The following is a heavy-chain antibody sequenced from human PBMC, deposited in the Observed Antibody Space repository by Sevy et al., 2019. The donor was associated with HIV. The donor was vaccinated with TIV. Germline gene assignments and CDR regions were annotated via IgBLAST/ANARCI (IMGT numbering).Heavy chain of an antibody. D-gene: IGHD2-2*02. V-gene: IGHV3-7*03. CDR2: IKQDGSGK. CDR1: GFTFSSYW. CDR3: ARVGLLGYCSSTSCYSAFDI. Sequence: GGSLRLSCAASGFTFSSYWMSWVRQAPGKGLEWVANIKQDGSGKYYVDSVKGRFTISRDNAKNSLYLQMNSLRAEDTAVYYCARVGLLGYCSSTSCYSAFDIWGQRTMVTVSS. J-gene: IGHJ3*02.